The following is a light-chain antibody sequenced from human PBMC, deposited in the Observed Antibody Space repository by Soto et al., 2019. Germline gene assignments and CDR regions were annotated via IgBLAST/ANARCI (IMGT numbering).Light chain of an antibody. J-gene: IGLJ3*02. V-gene: IGLV2-14*03. Sequence: QSAPTQPASVSGSPGQSITISCAGTSADVGAFEYVSWYQHHPGKVPKLMIYDVSDRPSGVSTRFSGSKSANMASLTISGLQPDDEADYYCAAYTTSSTLVFGGGTKLTVL. CDR1: SADVGAFEY. CDR2: DVS. CDR3: AAYTTSSTLV.